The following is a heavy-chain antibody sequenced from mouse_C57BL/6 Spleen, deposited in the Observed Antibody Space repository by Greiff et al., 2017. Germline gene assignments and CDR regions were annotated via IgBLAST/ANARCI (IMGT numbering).Heavy chain of an antibody. Sequence: EVQLQQSGPGMVKPSQSLSLTCTVTGYSITSGYDWHWIRHFPGNKLEWMGYISYSGSTNYNPSLKSRISITHDTSKNHFFLKLNSVTTEDTATYYCARGYYGGNFDYWGQGTTLTVSS. CDR2: ISYSGST. CDR3: ARGYYGGNFDY. J-gene: IGHJ2*01. V-gene: IGHV3-1*01. D-gene: IGHD1-2*01. CDR1: GYSITSGYD.